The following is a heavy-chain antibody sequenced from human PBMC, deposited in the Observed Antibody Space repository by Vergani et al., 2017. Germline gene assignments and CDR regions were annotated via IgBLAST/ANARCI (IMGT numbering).Heavy chain of an antibody. D-gene: IGHD6-19*01. V-gene: IGHV4-59*01. CDR2: IYYSGST. CDR3: ARDRVAVAVGTTDDAFDI. CDR1: GGSISSYY. J-gene: IGHJ3*02. Sequence: QVQLQESGPGLVKPSETLSLTCTVSGGSISSYYWSWVRQPPGKGLEWIGYIYYSGSTNYKPSLKSRVTISVDTSKNQFSLKLSSVTAADTAVYYCARDRVAVAVGTTDDAFDIWGQGTMVTVSS.